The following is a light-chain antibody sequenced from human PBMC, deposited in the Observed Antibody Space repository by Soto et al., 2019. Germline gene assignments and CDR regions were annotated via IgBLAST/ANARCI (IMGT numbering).Light chain of an antibody. CDR1: NIGRKS. CDR3: QVWDATTDPNYV. V-gene: IGLV3-21*02. J-gene: IGLJ1*01. CDR2: DDR. Sequence: SYELTQPPSVSVAPGQTARITCGGANIGRKSVHWYQQRPGQAPVLVVYDDRDRPSGIPERFSGSNSGTTATLTIRRVEAGDEADYYCQVWDATTDPNYVFGPGTKLTVL.